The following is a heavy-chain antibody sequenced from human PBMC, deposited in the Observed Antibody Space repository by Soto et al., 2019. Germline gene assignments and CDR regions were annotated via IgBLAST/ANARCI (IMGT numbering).Heavy chain of an antibody. J-gene: IGHJ4*02. CDR1: GGSMSECF. Sequence: PWETLSLTCSVSGGSMSECFWSWIRQSPERGLEWIGYVYYLGSTDYNPSLKSRVTISVDTSKRQFSLRLSSVTAADAAIYYCARDGYDGSGSPYPAYWGPGIQVTVSS. D-gene: IGHD3-10*01. CDR2: VYYLGST. CDR3: ARDGYDGSGSPYPAY. V-gene: IGHV4-59*01.